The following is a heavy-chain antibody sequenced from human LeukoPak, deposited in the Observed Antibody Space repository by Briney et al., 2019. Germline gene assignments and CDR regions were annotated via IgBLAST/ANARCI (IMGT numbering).Heavy chain of an antibody. CDR1: GFTFSSYA. CDR3: AKDRSCTNDICHGDFDY. V-gene: IGHV3-23*01. J-gene: IGHJ4*02. Sequence: GGSLRLSCAASGFTFSSYAVSWVRQAPGKGPEWVSSISGSGGSTYSADSVKGRFTISRDNSKNTLYLQMNSLRAEDTALYYCAKDRSCTNDICHGDFDYWGQGTLVTVSS. D-gene: IGHD2-8*01. CDR2: ISGSGGST.